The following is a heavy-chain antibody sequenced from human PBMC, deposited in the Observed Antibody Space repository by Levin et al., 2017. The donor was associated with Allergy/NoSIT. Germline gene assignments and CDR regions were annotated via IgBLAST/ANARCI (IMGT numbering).Heavy chain of an antibody. CDR3: ARDKSGSYDY. J-gene: IGHJ4*02. CDR2: IWYDGSNK. CDR1: GFTFSSYG. Sequence: GESLKISCAASGFTFSSYGMHWVRQAPGKGLEWVAVIWYDGSNKYYADSVKGRFTISRDNSKNTLYLQMNSLRAEDTAVYYCARDKSGSYDYWGQGTLVTVSS. V-gene: IGHV3-33*01. D-gene: IGHD1-26*01.